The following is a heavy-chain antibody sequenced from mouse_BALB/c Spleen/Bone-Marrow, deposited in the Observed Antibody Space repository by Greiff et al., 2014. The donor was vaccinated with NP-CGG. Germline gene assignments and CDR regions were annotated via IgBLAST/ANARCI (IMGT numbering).Heavy chain of an antibody. CDR2: ILPGSGNT. Sequence: QVQLQQSGAELMKPGASVKISCKATGYTFSSYWIEWVKQRLGHGLEWIGEILPGSGNTNYNENFKGKATFTADTSSNTAYMQLSSLTSEDSAVYYCARRLLYYFDYWGQGTTLTVSS. CDR1: GYTFSSYW. J-gene: IGHJ2*01. D-gene: IGHD1-2*01. CDR3: ARRLLYYFDY. V-gene: IGHV1-9*01.